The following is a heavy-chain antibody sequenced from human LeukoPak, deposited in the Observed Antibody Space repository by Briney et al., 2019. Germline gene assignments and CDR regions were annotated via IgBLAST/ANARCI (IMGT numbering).Heavy chain of an antibody. Sequence: GESLKISCKGSGYSFTSYWIGWVRPMPGKGLEWMGFIYPGDSDTRYSPSFQGQVTISADKSISTAYLQWSSLKASDTAMYYCARQGRSTSPGYNREFDYWGQGTLVTVSS. CDR1: GYSFTSYW. CDR2: IYPGDSDT. D-gene: IGHD2-2*01. J-gene: IGHJ4*02. V-gene: IGHV5-51*01. CDR3: ARQGRSTSPGYNREFDY.